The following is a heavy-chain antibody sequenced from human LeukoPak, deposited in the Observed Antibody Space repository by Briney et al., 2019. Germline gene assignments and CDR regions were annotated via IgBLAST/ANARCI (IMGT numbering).Heavy chain of an antibody. CDR3: ARLNKPGWFDP. Sequence: GSLRLSCAASGFTFSSYSMNWVRQPPGKGLEWIGEINHSGGTNYNPSLKSRVTISVDTSKNQFSLKLNSVTATDTAVYYCARLNKPGWFDPWGQGTLVTVSS. V-gene: IGHV4-34*01. D-gene: IGHD1-14*01. J-gene: IGHJ5*02. CDR1: GFTFSSYS. CDR2: INHSGGT.